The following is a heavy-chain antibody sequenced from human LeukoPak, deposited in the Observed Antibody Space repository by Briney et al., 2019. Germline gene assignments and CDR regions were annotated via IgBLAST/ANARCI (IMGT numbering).Heavy chain of an antibody. CDR1: GFTFSSYG. D-gene: IGHD3-9*01. J-gene: IGHJ4*02. CDR2: MWYDGSNE. Sequence: PGGSLRLSCAASGFTFSSYGMHWVRQAPGKGLEWVAVMWYDGSNEYYADSVKGRFTISRDSSKNTLYLQMNSLRAEDTPVYYCARDVDSILTGFYDYWGQGTLVTVSS. CDR3: ARDVDSILTGFYDY. V-gene: IGHV3-33*01.